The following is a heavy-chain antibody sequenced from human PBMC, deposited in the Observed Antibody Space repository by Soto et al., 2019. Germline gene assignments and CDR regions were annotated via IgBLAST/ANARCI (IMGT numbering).Heavy chain of an antibody. D-gene: IGHD5-12*01. CDR2: IYYSGSA. CDR1: AGPPITSGYF. CDR3: ARQARDGYNPGHFQH. J-gene: IGHJ1*01. V-gene: IGHV4-39*01. Sequence: SPNLPPPSTVSAGPPITSGYFLCLLLLPPGKGLEWIGSIYYSGSAYYNPSLKSRFTISVDTSKNQFSLKLSSVTAADTAVYYCARQARDGYNPGHFQHWGQGTLVXVS.